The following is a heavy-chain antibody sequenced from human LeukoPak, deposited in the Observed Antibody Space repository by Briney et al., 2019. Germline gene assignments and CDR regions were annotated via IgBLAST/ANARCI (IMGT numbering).Heavy chain of an antibody. CDR3: ARTEYSSGWYVGGHFDY. J-gene: IGHJ4*02. V-gene: IGHV4-4*07. Sequence: PSETLSLTCTVSGGSISSYYWSWIRQPAGKGLEWIGRIYTSGSTNYNPSLKSRVTMSVDTSKNQFSLKLSSVTAADTAVYYCARTEYSSGWYVGGHFDYWGQGTLVTVSS. CDR2: IYTSGST. CDR1: GGSISSYY. D-gene: IGHD6-19*01.